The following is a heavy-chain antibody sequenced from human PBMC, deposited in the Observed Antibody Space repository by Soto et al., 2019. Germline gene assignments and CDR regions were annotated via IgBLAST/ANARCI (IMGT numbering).Heavy chain of an antibody. Sequence: PSETLSLTCPVSGGSISSSNWWSWVRQPPGKGLEWIGEIYHSGSTNYNPSLKSRVTISVDKSKNQFSLKLSSVTAADTAVYYCARGSDYGGPPFDYWGQGTLVTVS. J-gene: IGHJ4*02. CDR3: ARGSDYGGPPFDY. D-gene: IGHD4-17*01. CDR1: GGSISSSNW. V-gene: IGHV4-4*02. CDR2: IYHSGST.